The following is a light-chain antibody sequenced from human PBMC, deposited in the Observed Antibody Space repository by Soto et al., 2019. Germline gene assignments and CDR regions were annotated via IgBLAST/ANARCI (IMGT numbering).Light chain of an antibody. Sequence: QSVLTQPPSVSGAPGQRVTISCAGSSSNIGAGYLVHWYQQLPGTAPRLLIYGNNDRPSGVPDRFSGSKSVTSASLAITGLQAEDEADYYCQSYDSSLSGWVFGGGTKVTVL. V-gene: IGLV1-40*01. J-gene: IGLJ3*02. CDR3: QSYDSSLSGWV. CDR2: GNN. CDR1: SSNIGAGYL.